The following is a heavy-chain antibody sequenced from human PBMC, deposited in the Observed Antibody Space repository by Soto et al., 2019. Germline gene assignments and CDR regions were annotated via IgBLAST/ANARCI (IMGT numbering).Heavy chain of an antibody. CDR3: ARLPKGSRVTS. V-gene: IGHV3-48*02. CDR2: ITSSGDSI. CDR1: GFRFSDHS. J-gene: IGHJ4*02. D-gene: IGHD4-17*01. Sequence: EVQLLESGGGLIHPGGSLRLSCVASGFRFSDHSMNWVRQAPGKGLEWVSYITSSGDSIYYADSVKGRFTVSRYNAKNSLFLQMNSLRDEDTAVYYCARLPKGSRVTSWGQGTLVTVSS.